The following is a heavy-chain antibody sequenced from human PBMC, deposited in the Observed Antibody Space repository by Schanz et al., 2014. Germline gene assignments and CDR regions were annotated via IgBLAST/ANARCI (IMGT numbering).Heavy chain of an antibody. J-gene: IGHJ6*02. Sequence: VHLVESGGGVVQPGRSLRLSCAASGFTFSTYAMHWVRQAPGKGLEWVAVISYDGSDKYYADSVKGRFTISRDNSKDTLFLQMNSLRAEDTAVYYCARFGELDYFYYGMDVWGQGTTVTVSS. CDR1: GFTFSTYA. D-gene: IGHD3-10*01. CDR3: ARFGELDYFYYGMDV. CDR2: ISYDGSDK. V-gene: IGHV3-30*04.